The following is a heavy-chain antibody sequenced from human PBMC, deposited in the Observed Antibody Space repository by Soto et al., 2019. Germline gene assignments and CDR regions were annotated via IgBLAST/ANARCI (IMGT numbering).Heavy chain of an antibody. Sequence: GESLRLSCAASGFTFSRNAMSWVRQAPGKGLEWVSVMSGSGGSTYYADSVTGRFTISRDNSKNTLYLQMNSLRAEDTAVYYCAKGYREYSSSWFDYWGQGTLVTVSS. D-gene: IGHD6-13*01. CDR2: MSGSGGST. J-gene: IGHJ4*02. CDR1: GFTFSRNA. V-gene: IGHV3-23*01. CDR3: AKGYREYSSSWFDY.